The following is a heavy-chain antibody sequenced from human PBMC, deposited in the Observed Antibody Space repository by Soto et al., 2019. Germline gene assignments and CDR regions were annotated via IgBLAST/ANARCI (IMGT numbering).Heavy chain of an antibody. J-gene: IGHJ4*02. D-gene: IGHD3-22*01. V-gene: IGHV4-39*01. Sequence: PSETLSLTCTVSGGSISSSGYYWGWIRQPPGKGLEWIGSISFKGTTYYNPSLKSRVTISVDMSKNQFSLNLSSVTAADTAVFYCARSTFWYYHENSGYYGFDNCGQGALLTVSS. CDR3: ARSTFWYYHENSGYYGFDN. CDR1: GGSISSSGYY. CDR2: ISFKGTT.